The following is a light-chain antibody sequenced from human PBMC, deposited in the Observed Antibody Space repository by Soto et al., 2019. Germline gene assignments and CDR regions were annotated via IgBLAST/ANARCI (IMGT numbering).Light chain of an antibody. J-gene: IGLJ2*01. V-gene: IGLV4-69*01. Sequence: QPVLTQSPSASASLGASVKLTCTLSSGHSTYAIAWHQQQPEKGPRFLMRVNSDGSHSNGDGIPDRFSGSISGAERYLSISSLQSEDEADYYCQTWGTGIPIFGGGTKVTVL. CDR2: VNSDGSH. CDR3: QTWGTGIPI. CDR1: SGHSTYA.